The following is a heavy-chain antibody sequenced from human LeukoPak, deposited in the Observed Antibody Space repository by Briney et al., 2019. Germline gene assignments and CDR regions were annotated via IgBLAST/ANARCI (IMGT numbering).Heavy chain of an antibody. CDR3: ARAEAGLRSGY. CDR1: GFSVSNNY. Sequence: GASLRLSCAAAGFSVSNNYMTWVRQAPGKGLEWISVLYSSGSAYYADPVRGRFTISRDSSKNTLYLLLDSLRAEDTAVYYCARAEAGLRSGYCGQGTLVTVSS. V-gene: IGHV3-66*02. J-gene: IGHJ1*01. CDR2: LYSSGSA. D-gene: IGHD6-13*01.